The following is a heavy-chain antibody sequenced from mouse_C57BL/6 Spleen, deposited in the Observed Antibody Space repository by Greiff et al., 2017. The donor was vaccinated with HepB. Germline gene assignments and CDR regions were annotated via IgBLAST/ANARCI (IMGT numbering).Heavy chain of an antibody. V-gene: IGHV1-54*01. CDR2: INPGSGGT. Sequence: QVQLQQSGAELVRPGTSVKVSCKASGYAFTNYLIEWVKQRPGQGLEWIGVINPGSGGTNYNEKFKGKATLTADKSSSTAYMQLSSLTSEDSAVYFCARRVFNWDGAMDYWGQGTSVTVSS. CDR1: GYAFTNYL. D-gene: IGHD4-1*01. J-gene: IGHJ4*01. CDR3: ARRVFNWDGAMDY.